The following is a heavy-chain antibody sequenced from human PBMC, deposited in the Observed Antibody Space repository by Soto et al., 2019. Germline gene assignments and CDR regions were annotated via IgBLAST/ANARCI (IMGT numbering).Heavy chain of an antibody. V-gene: IGHV3-23*01. Sequence: EVQLLESGGGLVQPGGSLRLSCAASGFTFSSYAMSWVRQAPGQGLAWVSALSGSGGSTYYADSVKGRFTISRVNTKNTLYQQMNSLRAEDTAVYYCAKRTVGWYFDLWGRGTLVTVSS. CDR1: GFTFSSYA. CDR2: LSGSGGST. CDR3: AKRTVGWYFDL. J-gene: IGHJ2*01. D-gene: IGHD4-17*01.